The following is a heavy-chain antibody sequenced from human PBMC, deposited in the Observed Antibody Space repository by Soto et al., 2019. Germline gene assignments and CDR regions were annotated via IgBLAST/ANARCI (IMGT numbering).Heavy chain of an antibody. V-gene: IGHV4-59*01. CDR2: FYYSGST. CDR1: GGSISSYY. J-gene: IGHJ3*02. D-gene: IGHD3-22*01. CDR3: ARGGIDGYDSSDYAPLDAFDI. Sequence: PSETLSLTCTVSGGSISSYYWSWIRQPPGKGLEWIGYFYYSGSTNYNPSLKSRVTISLDTSKNQLSLKLNSVTAADTAVYYCARGGIDGYDSSDYAPLDAFDIWGQGTMVTVSS.